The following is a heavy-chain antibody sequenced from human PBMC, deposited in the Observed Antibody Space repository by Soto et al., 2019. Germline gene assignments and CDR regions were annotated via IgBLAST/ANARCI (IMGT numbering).Heavy chain of an antibody. J-gene: IGHJ6*02. D-gene: IGHD4-17*01. Sequence: QVPLVESGGGVVQPGRSLRLSCAASGFTFSSYGVHWVRQAPGKGLEWVTLISDDGSNKYYADSVKGRFTISRDNSKNTLYLQMDSLRAEDTAVYYCARPTVTTYYYYGMDVWGQGTTVTVSS. CDR3: ARPTVTTYYYYGMDV. CDR1: GFTFSSYG. V-gene: IGHV3-30*03. CDR2: ISDDGSNK.